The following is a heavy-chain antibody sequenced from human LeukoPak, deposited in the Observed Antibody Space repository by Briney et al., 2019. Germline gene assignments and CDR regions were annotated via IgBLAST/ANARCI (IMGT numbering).Heavy chain of an antibody. CDR1: GFTFSSYA. V-gene: IGHV3-30*04. CDR3: AKLLSGSYVIFDAFNV. CDR2: ISHDGSNK. Sequence: PGRPLRLSCAASGFTFSSYAMHWVRQAPGKGLEWVAFISHDGSNKYYADSVKGRFTISRDNSRNTLYLQMNSLRVEDTAVYYCAKLLSGSYVIFDAFNVWGQGTMVTVSS. J-gene: IGHJ3*01. D-gene: IGHD3-16*01.